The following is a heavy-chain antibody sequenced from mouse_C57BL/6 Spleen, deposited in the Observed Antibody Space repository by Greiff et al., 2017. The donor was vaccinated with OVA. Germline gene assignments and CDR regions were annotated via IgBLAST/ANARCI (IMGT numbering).Heavy chain of an antibody. Sequence: EVMLVESGGGLVKPGGSLTLSCAASGFTFSDYGMHWVRQAPEKGLEWVAYISSGRSTIYYADTVKGRFTIARDNAKNTLFLQMTSLRSEDTAMYYCARSGIWDYWGQGTTLTVSS. D-gene: IGHD1-3*01. CDR1: GFTFSDYG. CDR3: ARSGIWDY. CDR2: ISSGRSTI. J-gene: IGHJ2*01. V-gene: IGHV5-17*01.